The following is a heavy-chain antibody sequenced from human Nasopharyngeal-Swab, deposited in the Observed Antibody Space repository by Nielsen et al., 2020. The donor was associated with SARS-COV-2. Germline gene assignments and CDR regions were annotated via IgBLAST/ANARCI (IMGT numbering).Heavy chain of an antibody. V-gene: IGHV1-18*01. CDR2: MNPNSGNT. D-gene: IGHD6-13*01. J-gene: IGHJ3*02. Sequence: WVRQAPGQGLEWMGWMNPNSGNTNYAQKLQGRVTMTTDTSTSTAYMELRSLRSDDTAVYYCARVERSQQLVLGAFDIWGQGTMVTVSS. CDR3: ARVERSQQLVLGAFDI.